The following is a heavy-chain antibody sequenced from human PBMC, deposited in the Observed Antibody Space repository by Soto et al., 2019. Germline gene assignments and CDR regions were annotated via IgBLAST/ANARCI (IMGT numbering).Heavy chain of an antibody. CDR2: ISGSGGST. CDR3: ARDANYYDTSGYYPDY. D-gene: IGHD3-22*01. V-gene: IGHV3-23*01. CDR1: GFTFSSYA. J-gene: IGHJ4*02. Sequence: GGSLRLSCAASGFTFSSYAMTWVRQAPGKGLEWVSAISGSGGSTYYADSVKGRFTISRDNSKNTLYLQMNSLRAEDTAVFYCARDANYYDTSGYYPDYWGQGTLVTVS.